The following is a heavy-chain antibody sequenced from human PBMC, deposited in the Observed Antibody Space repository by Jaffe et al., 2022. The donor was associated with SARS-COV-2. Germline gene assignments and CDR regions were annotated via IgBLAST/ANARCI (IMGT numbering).Heavy chain of an antibody. Sequence: QVQLVQSGAEVKKPGASVKVSCKASGYTFTGYYMHWVRQAPGQGLEWMGWINPNSGGTNYAQKFQGRVTMTRDTSISTAYMELSRLRSDDTAVYYCARVSGIVVVPAANPMDVWGQGTTVTVSS. CDR1: GYTFTGYY. CDR3: ARVSGIVVVPAANPMDV. J-gene: IGHJ6*02. D-gene: IGHD2-2*01. CDR2: INPNSGGT. V-gene: IGHV1-2*02.